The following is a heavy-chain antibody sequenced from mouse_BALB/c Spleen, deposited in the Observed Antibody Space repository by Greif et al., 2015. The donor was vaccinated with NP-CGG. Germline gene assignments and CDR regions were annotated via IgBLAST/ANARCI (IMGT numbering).Heavy chain of an antibody. CDR2: VSYSGST. CDR1: GDSITSGY. D-gene: IGHD4-1*01. CDR3: ARWVLGRAMDY. V-gene: IGHV3-8*02. J-gene: IGHJ4*01. Sequence: EVKLVESGPSLMKPSQTLSLTCSVTGDSITSGYWNWIRKFPGNKLEYMGYVSYSGSTYYNPSLKSRISITRDTSKNXYYLQLNSVTTEDTATYYCARWVLGRAMDYWGQGTSVTVSS.